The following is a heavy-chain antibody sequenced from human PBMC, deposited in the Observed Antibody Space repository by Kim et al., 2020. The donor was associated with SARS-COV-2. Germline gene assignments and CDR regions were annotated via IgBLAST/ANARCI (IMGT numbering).Heavy chain of an antibody. Sequence: SGTLSLTCAVSGDSINIHNWWSWVRQPPGKGLEWIGEIYHSGITNYNPSLKSRVSISVDTSKSQFSLRRSSVTAADTAVYYCASVSLYYYYAMDVWGQGTTVTVSS. CDR1: GDSINIHNW. CDR2: IYHSGIT. J-gene: IGHJ6*02. V-gene: IGHV4-4*02. CDR3: ASVSLYYYYAMDV.